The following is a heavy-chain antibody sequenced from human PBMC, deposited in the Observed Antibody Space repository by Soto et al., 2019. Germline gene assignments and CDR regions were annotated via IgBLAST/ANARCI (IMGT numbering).Heavy chain of an antibody. Sequence: QVQLVQSGAEVKKPGSSVKVSCKASGGTFSSYTISWVRQAPGQGLEWMGRIIPILGIANYAQKFQGRVTITAVKSTSTAYMELSSLRSEDTAVYYCARDRSVRSADAFDIWGQGTMVTVSS. CDR2: IIPILGIA. J-gene: IGHJ3*02. CDR1: GGTFSSYT. CDR3: ARDRSVRSADAFDI. V-gene: IGHV1-69*08.